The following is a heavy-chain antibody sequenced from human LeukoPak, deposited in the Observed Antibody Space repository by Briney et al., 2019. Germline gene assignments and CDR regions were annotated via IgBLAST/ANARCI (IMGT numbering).Heavy chain of an antibody. V-gene: IGHV4-39*07. CDR3: ARDPYYYDSSGYPKPSFFDY. CDR2: IYYSGST. CDR1: GGSISSSSYY. Sequence: SETLSLTCTVSGGSISSSSYYWGWIRQPPGKGLEWIGSIYYSGSTYYNPSLKSRVTISVDTSKNQFSLKLSSVTAADTAVYYCARDPYYYDSSGYPKPSFFDYWGQGTLVTVSS. J-gene: IGHJ4*02. D-gene: IGHD3-22*01.